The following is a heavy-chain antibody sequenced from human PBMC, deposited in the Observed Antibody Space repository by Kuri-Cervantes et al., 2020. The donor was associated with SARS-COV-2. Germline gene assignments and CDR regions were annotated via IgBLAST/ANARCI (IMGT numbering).Heavy chain of an antibody. V-gene: IGHV1-58*02. Sequence: SVKVSCKASGFTFTSSAMQWVRQARGQRLEWIGWIVVGSGNTNYAQKFQERVTITRDMSTSTAYMELSRLRSDDTAVYYCARVLEYSGYERDYWGQGTLVTVSS. CDR2: IVVGSGNT. J-gene: IGHJ4*02. D-gene: IGHD5-12*01. CDR1: GFTFTSSA. CDR3: ARVLEYSGYERDY.